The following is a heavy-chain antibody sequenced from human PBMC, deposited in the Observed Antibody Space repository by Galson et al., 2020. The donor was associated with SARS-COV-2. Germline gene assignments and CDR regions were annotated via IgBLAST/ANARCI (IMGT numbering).Heavy chain of an antibody. Sequence: HGESLKISCKGSGYSFTSYWISWVRQMPGKGLEWMGRIDPSDSYTNYSPSFQGHVTILADKSISTAYLQWSSLKASDTAMYYCARHLPIAAAGTDYWGQGTLVTVSS. CDR2: IDPSDSYT. D-gene: IGHD6-13*01. V-gene: IGHV5-10-1*01. CDR1: GYSFTSYW. CDR3: ARHLPIAAAGTDY. J-gene: IGHJ4*02.